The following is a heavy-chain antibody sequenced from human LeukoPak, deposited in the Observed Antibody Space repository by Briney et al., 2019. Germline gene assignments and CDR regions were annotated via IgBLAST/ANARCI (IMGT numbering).Heavy chain of an antibody. V-gene: IGHV3-7*03. J-gene: IGHJ4*02. D-gene: IGHD3-10*01. CDR1: GFTFSTYW. CDR3: VKDGHYGSGSYFDY. Sequence: GGSLRLSCAASGFTFSTYWMNWVRQAPGKGLEWVANIKQDGSEKYYVDSVKGRFTISRDNAKNSLYLQMNSLRVEDTALYYCVKDGHYGSGSYFDYWGQGTLVTVSS. CDR2: IKQDGSEK.